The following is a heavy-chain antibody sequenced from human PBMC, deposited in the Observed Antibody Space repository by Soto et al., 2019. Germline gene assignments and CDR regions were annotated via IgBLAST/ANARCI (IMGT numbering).Heavy chain of an antibody. D-gene: IGHD3-3*01. CDR3: AGETLDFWSGYRWFDP. CDR2: ISAYNGNT. V-gene: IGHV1-18*01. CDR1: GYTFTSYG. J-gene: IGHJ5*02. Sequence: ASVKVSCKASGYTFTSYGISWVRQAPGQGLEWMGWISAYNGNTNYAQKLQGRVTMTTDTSTSTAYMELRSLRSDDTAVYYCAGETLDFWSGYRWFDPWGQGTLVTVSS.